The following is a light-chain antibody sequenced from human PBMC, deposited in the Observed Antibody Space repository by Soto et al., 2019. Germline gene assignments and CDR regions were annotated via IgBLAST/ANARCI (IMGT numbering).Light chain of an antibody. Sequence: DIQMTQSPSTLSASVGDRVTITCRASQSIETWLAWYQQKPGRAPKLLIYDASTLESGVPSRFSGSGSGTEFTLTISSLQPDDFATYYCQPYNSYSWTFGQGTKVEIK. J-gene: IGKJ1*01. CDR2: DAS. CDR1: QSIETW. V-gene: IGKV1-5*01. CDR3: QPYNSYSWT.